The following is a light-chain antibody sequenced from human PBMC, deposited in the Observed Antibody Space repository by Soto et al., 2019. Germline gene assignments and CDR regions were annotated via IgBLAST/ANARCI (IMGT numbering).Light chain of an antibody. CDR3: MQALQSPFT. Sequence: EIVMTQSPLSLPVTPGEPASISCKSSQSLLHSNGYNYLDWYLQKPGQSPQLLIYSGFNRASGVSDRFSGSGSGTYFTLKISRVEAEDVAVYYCMQALQSPFTFGPGTKVDIK. J-gene: IGKJ3*01. V-gene: IGKV2-28*01. CDR1: QSLLHSNGYNY. CDR2: SGF.